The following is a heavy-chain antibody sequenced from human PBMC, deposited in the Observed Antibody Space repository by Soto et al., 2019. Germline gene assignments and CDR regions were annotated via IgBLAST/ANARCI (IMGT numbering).Heavy chain of an antibody. V-gene: IGHV1-2*04. CDR3: ARDRYPTSQYYYGSGSYSGYYYMDV. CDR2: INPNSGGT. D-gene: IGHD3-10*01. CDR1: GYTFTGYY. Sequence: ASVKVSCKASGYTFTGYYMHWVRQAPGQGLEWMGWINPNSGGTNYAQKFQGWVTMTRDTSISTAYMELSRLRSDDTAVYYCARDRYPTSQYYYGSGSYSGYYYMDVWGKGTTVTVSS. J-gene: IGHJ6*03.